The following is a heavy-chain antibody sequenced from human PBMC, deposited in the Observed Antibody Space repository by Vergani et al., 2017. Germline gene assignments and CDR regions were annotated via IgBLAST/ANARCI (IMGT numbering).Heavy chain of an antibody. V-gene: IGHV3-23*01. J-gene: IGHJ6*02. CDR2: ISDSGGST. CDR3: ARDGRDYYDSSGYYPMDV. Sequence: EVQLLESGGGLVQPGGSLRLSCAASGFTFSSYAMSWVRQAPGKGLEWVSVISDSGGSTYYADSVKGRFTISRDNSKNTLYLQMNSLRAEDTAVYYCARDGRDYYDSSGYYPMDVWGQGTTVTVSS. CDR1: GFTFSSYA. D-gene: IGHD3-22*01.